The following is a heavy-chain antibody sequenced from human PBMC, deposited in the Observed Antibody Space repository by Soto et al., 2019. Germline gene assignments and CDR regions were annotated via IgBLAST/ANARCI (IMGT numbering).Heavy chain of an antibody. CDR1: GGSFSGYY. CDR3: ARLGIAVAGTQGGYYMDV. D-gene: IGHD6-19*01. Sequence: PSETLSLTCAVYGGSFSGYYWSWIRQPPGKGLEWIGEINHSGSTNYNPSLKSRVTISVDTSKNQFSLKLSSVTAADTAVYYCARLGIAVAGTQGGYYMDVWGKGTTVTVSS. CDR2: INHSGST. J-gene: IGHJ6*03. V-gene: IGHV4-34*01.